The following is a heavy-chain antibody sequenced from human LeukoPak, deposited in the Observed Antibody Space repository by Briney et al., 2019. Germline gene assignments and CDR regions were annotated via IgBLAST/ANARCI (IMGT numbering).Heavy chain of an antibody. V-gene: IGHV1-2*06. D-gene: IGHD6-19*01. CDR1: GYTFTGYY. CDR3: ARAIKGDGSGWYNLDY. Sequence: ASVKVSCKASGYTFTGYYMHWVRQAPGQGLEWMGRINPNSGGTNYAQKFQGRVTMTRDTSISTAYMELSRLRSDDTAVYYCARAIKGDGSGWYNLDYWGQGTLVTVSS. CDR2: INPNSGGT. J-gene: IGHJ4*02.